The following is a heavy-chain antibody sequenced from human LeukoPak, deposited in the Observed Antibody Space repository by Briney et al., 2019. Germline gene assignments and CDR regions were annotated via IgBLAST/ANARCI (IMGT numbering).Heavy chain of an antibody. CDR3: ARGYSSSWYKDY. D-gene: IGHD6-13*01. J-gene: IGHJ4*02. V-gene: IGHV3-21*01. CDR2: ISSSSSYI. Sequence: GGSLRLSCAASGFTFSSYSMNWVRQAPGKGLEWVSSISSSSSYIYYADSVKGRFTISRDNAKNSLYLQMNSLRAEDTAVHYCARGYSSSWYKDYWGQGTLVTVSS. CDR1: GFTFSSYS.